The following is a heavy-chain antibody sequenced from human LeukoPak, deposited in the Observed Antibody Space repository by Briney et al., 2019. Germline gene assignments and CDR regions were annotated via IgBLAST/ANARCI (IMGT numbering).Heavy chain of an antibody. CDR2: ISYDGSNK. J-gene: IGHJ4*02. V-gene: IGHV3-30-3*01. D-gene: IGHD3-10*01. CDR3: ARESPKTMVRGAFDY. Sequence: GGSLRLSGAASGFTFDDYAMHWVRQAPGKGLEWVAVISYDGSNKYYADSVKGRFTISRDNSKNTLYLQMNSLRAEDTAVYYCARESPKTMVRGAFDYWGQGTLVTVSS. CDR1: GFTFDDYA.